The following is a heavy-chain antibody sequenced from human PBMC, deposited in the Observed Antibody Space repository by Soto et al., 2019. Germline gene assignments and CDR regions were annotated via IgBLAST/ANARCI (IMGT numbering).Heavy chain of an antibody. CDR3: ARRRQQLVRASFDY. Sequence: SATLSLWCRFGGNSLTDYCWHWIRQAAGKGLEWIGRIYTTGSTNYNPSLKSRVTISVDTSKNQFSLKLSSVTAADTAVYYCARRRQQLVRASFDYWGQGTLVTVSS. CDR2: IYTTGST. CDR1: GNSLTDYC. J-gene: IGHJ4*02. D-gene: IGHD6-13*01. V-gene: IGHV4-4*07.